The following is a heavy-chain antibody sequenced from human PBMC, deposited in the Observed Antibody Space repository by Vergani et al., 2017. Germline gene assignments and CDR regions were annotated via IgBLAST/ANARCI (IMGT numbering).Heavy chain of an antibody. J-gene: IGHJ3*02. V-gene: IGHV3-13*01. CDR2: IGTAGDT. D-gene: IGHD2-15*01. Sequence: EVQLVESGGGLVQPGGSLRLSCAASGFTFSTYDMHWVRQATGKGLEWVSAIGTAGDTYYPGSVKGRFTISRDNSKNTLYLQMNSLRAEDTAVYYCAKTMVVAATGDAFDIWGQGTMVTVSS. CDR1: GFTFSTYD. CDR3: AKTMVVAATGDAFDI.